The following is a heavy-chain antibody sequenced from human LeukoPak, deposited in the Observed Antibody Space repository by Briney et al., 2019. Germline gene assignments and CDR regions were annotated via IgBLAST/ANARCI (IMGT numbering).Heavy chain of an antibody. CDR1: GGSFSGYY. V-gene: IGHV4-34*01. D-gene: IGHD6-19*01. CDR3: ARALPVAGTGCAFDI. J-gene: IGHJ3*02. CDR2: INHSGST. Sequence: SETLSLTCAVYGGSFSGYYWSWLRQPPGKGLEWIGEINHSGSTNYNPSLKSRVTISVDTSKNQFSLKLSSVTAADTAVYYCARALPVAGTGCAFDIWGQGTMVTVSS.